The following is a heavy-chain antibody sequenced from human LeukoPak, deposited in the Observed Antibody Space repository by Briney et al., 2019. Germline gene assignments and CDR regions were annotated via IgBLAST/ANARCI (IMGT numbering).Heavy chain of an antibody. CDR2: ISSSSSYI. CDR1: GFTFSSYS. Sequence: PGGSLRLSCAASGFTFSSYSMNWVRQAPGKGLEWVSSISSSSSYIYYADSVKGRFTISRDSAKNSLYLQMNSLRAEDTAVYYCAREEAVAGTKEYFDYWGQGTLVTVSS. CDR3: AREEAVAGTKEYFDY. D-gene: IGHD6-19*01. V-gene: IGHV3-21*01. J-gene: IGHJ4*02.